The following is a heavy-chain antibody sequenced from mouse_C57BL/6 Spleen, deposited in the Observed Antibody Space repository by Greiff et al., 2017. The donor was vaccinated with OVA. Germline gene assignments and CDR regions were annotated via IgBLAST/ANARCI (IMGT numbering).Heavy chain of an antibody. Sequence: VQLQQPGAELVRPGSSVKLSCKASGYTFTSYWMHWVKQRPIQGLEWIGNIDPSDSETHYNQKFKDKATLTVDKSSSTAYMQLSSLTSEDSAVYYCARSDSSGPDDWGQGTTLTVSS. V-gene: IGHV1-52*01. D-gene: IGHD3-2*02. J-gene: IGHJ2*01. CDR2: IDPSDSET. CDR3: ARSDSSGPDD. CDR1: GYTFTSYW.